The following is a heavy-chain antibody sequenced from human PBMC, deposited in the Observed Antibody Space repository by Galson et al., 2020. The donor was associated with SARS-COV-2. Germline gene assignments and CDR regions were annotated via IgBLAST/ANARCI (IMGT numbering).Heavy chain of an antibody. Sequence: GGSLRLSCVASGFIFSDYATHWVRQSPGRGLEYVSTVSGNGHSAYYANSVKGRFTVSRDNSMNTLYLQMGSLRPDDMAVYYCARGASGTYDDLRGDYWGQGTLVTVSS. CDR3: ARGASGTYDDLRGDY. D-gene: IGHD3-10*01. V-gene: IGHV3-64*01. CDR1: GFIFSDYA. J-gene: IGHJ4*02. CDR2: VSGNGHSA.